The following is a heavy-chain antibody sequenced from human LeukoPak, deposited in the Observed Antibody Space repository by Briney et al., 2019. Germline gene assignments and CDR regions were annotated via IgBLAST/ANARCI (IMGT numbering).Heavy chain of an antibody. CDR3: ARGADSSGYYSIFYFDY. Sequence: SETLSLTCTVSGGSISSYYWNWIRQPPGKGLEWMGYIYYSGSTNYNPSLKSRVTISVDTSKNQFSLKLSSVTAADTAVYCCARGADSSGYYSIFYFDYWGQGTLVTVSS. CDR1: GGSISSYY. CDR2: IYYSGST. D-gene: IGHD3-22*01. J-gene: IGHJ4*02. V-gene: IGHV4-59*01.